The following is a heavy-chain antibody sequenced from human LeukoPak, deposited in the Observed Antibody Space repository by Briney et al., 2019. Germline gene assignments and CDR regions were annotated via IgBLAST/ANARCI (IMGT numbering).Heavy chain of an antibody. CDR1: GGSISSGGYYW. CDR2: ISGDGSST. Sequence: ETLSLTCTVSGGSISSGGYYWMHWVRQAPGKGLVWVSHISGDGSSTSYADSVKGRFTISRDNSKNTLYLQMNSLRPEDTAVYYCVRDLVGGSAYWGQGTLVTVSS. V-gene: IGHV3-74*01. D-gene: IGHD1-26*01. CDR3: VRDLVGGSAY. J-gene: IGHJ4*02.